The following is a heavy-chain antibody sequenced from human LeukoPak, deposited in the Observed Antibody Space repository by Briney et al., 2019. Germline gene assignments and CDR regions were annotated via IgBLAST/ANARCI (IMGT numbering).Heavy chain of an antibody. CDR3: ASGLRYFGLIDY. D-gene: IGHD3-9*01. V-gene: IGHV4-59*01. CDR1: GGSISSYY. J-gene: IGHJ4*02. Sequence: PSETLSLTCTVSGGSISSYYWGWIRQPPGKGLEWIGYIYYSGSTNYNPSLKSRVTISVDTSKNQFSLKLSSVTAADTAVYYCASGLRYFGLIDYWGQGTLVTVSS. CDR2: IYYSGST.